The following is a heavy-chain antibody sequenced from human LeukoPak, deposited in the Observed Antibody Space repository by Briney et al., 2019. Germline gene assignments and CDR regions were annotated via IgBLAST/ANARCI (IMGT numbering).Heavy chain of an antibody. V-gene: IGHV4-39*07. CDR3: ASPGADSRDY. J-gene: IGHJ4*02. CDR1: GGSISNYY. CDR2: IYYSGNT. Sequence: SGTLSLTCTVSGGSISNYYWGWIRQPPGKGLEWIGSIYYSGNTYYNPSLKSRVTMSVDTSKNQFSLKLNSVTAADTAVYYCASPGADSRDYWGQGTLVTVSS. D-gene: IGHD2-21*02.